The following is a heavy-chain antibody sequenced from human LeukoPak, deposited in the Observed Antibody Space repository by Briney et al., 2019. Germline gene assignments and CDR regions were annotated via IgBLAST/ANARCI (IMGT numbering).Heavy chain of an antibody. V-gene: IGHV3-23*01. J-gene: IGHJ4*02. D-gene: IGHD2-15*01. CDR2: IGATAGYT. CDR3: AKDFTLTYCRGDSCYPDC. Sequence: HPGGSLRLSCAASGFTFTSYAMSWVRQAPGKGLEWVSNIGATAGYTNYADSVKGRFTISRDNSKNTLYLQMDSLRAEDTAVYFCAKDFTLTYCRGDSCYPDCWGQGTLVTVSS. CDR1: GFTFTSYA.